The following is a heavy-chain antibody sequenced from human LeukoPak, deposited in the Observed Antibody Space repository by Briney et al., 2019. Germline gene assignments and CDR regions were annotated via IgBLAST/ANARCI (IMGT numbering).Heavy chain of an antibody. V-gene: IGHV3-30*04. CDR3: ARRRFDY. J-gene: IGHJ4*02. CDR2: ISYDGSNK. Sequence: GGSLRLSCAASGFTFSSYAMHWVRQAPGKGLEWVAVISYDGSNKYYADSVEGRFTISRDNSKNTLYLQMNSLRAEDTAVYYCARRRFDYWGQGTLVTVSS. CDR1: GFTFSSYA.